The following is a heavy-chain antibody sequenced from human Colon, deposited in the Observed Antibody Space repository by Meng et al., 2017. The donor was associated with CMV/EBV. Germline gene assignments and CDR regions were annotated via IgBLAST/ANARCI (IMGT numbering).Heavy chain of an antibody. D-gene: IGHD2-8*01. CDR3: ASTGPLYGLYFCY. Sequence: GPLRPSCTASGSSFSNSWMIWVRRAPGKGLEWVAKTNEDGSDKYYVDSVKGRFTIFRDNAKNSVYLQMNSLRAEDTAVYYCASTGPLYGLYFCYWGQGTLVTVSS. J-gene: IGHJ4*02. CDR1: GSSFSNSW. V-gene: IGHV3-7*01. CDR2: TNEDGSDK.